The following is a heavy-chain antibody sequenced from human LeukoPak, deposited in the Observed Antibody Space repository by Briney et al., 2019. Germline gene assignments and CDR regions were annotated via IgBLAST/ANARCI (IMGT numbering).Heavy chain of an antibody. J-gene: IGHJ1*01. CDR2: IRGSGGST. V-gene: IGHV3-23*01. Sequence: GGSLRLSCAASGFTFSSYAMSWVRQAPGKGLEWVSTIRGSGGSTYYADSVKGRFTISRDNSKNTLYLQMNSLRAEDTAVYYCAETYYYDSSGYRRAEYFQHWGQGTLVTVSP. CDR3: AETYYYDSSGYRRAEYFQH. D-gene: IGHD3-22*01. CDR1: GFTFSSYA.